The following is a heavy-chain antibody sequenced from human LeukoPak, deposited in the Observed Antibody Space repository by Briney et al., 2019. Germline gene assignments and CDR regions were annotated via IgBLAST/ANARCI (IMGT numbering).Heavy chain of an antibody. CDR1: GGSISSSSYY. Sequence: PSETLSLTCTVSGGSISSSSYYWGWIRQPPGKGLEWIGCINYSGTTYYNPSLQSRVTISVDTSKNQFSLKLSSVTAADTAVYYCARHQYCTNDICTAGGWFDPWGQGTLVTVSS. J-gene: IGHJ5*02. V-gene: IGHV4-39*01. CDR3: ARHQYCTNDICTAGGWFDP. CDR2: INYSGTT. D-gene: IGHD2-8*01.